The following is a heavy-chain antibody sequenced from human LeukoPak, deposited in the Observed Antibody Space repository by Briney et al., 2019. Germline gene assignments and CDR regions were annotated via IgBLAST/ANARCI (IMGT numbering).Heavy chain of an antibody. CDR3: ARDPKYYDSSGYWNY. CDR1: GYTFTSYY. J-gene: IGHJ4*02. D-gene: IGHD3-22*01. Sequence: AASVKVSCKASGYTFTSYYMHWVRQAPGQGLEWMGIINPSGGSTSYAQKFQGRVTMTRDTSTSTVYMELSSLRSEDTAVYYCARDPKYYDSSGYWNYWGQGTLVTVFS. V-gene: IGHV1-46*01. CDR2: INPSGGST.